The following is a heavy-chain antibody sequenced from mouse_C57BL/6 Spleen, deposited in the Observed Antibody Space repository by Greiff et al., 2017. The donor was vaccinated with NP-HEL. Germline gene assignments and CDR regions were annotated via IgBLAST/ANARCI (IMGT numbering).Heavy chain of an antibody. CDR3: VREEDGYYGY. CDR2: IRSKSNNYAT. Sequence: EVQRVESGGGLVQPKGSLKLSCAASGFSFNTYAMNWVRQAPGKGLEWVARIRSKSNNYATYYADSVKDRFTISRDDSESMLYLQMNNLKTEDTAMYYCVREEDGYYGYWGQGTTLTVSS. J-gene: IGHJ2*01. V-gene: IGHV10-1*01. D-gene: IGHD2-3*01. CDR1: GFSFNTYA.